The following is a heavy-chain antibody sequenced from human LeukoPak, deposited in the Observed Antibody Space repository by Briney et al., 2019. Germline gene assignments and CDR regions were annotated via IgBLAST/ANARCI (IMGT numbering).Heavy chain of an antibody. CDR2: ISYDGSNK. Sequence: GGSLRLSCAASGFTFSSYAMHWVRQAPGKGLEWVAVISYDGSNKYYADSVKGRFTISRDNSKNTLYLQMNSLRAEDTAVYYCARGRWSPHYYYYYGMDVWGQGTTVTVSS. J-gene: IGHJ6*02. CDR1: GFTFSSYA. V-gene: IGHV3-30-3*01. D-gene: IGHD3-3*01. CDR3: ARGRWSPHYYYYYGMDV.